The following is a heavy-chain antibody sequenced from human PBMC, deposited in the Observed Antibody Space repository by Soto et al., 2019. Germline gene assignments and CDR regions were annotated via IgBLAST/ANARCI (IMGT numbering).Heavy chain of an antibody. CDR2: IYPGDSDT. D-gene: IGHD5-12*01. V-gene: IGHV5-51*01. CDR1: GYSFTSYW. Sequence: GESLKISCKGSGYSFTSYWIGWVRQMPGKGLEWMGIIYPGDSDTRYSPSFQGQVTISADKSISTAYLRWSSLKASDTAMYYCARQGAIVATTREYYYYGMDVWGQGTTVTVSS. J-gene: IGHJ6*02. CDR3: ARQGAIVATTREYYYYGMDV.